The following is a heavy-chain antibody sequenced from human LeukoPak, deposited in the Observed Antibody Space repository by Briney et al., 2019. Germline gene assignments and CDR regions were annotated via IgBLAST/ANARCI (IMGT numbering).Heavy chain of an antibody. Sequence: ASVEVSCKATGYSFTSYSITWVRQARGQGVEWMGGISAYNGNTTYAQKLQARLTMPTNTSTSTAYMELPSLRSDDTAVYYCARGVLGLRYSPLYYDYWGQGTLVTVSS. J-gene: IGHJ4*02. D-gene: IGHD2-8*02. V-gene: IGHV1-18*01. CDR3: ARGVLGLRYSPLYYDY. CDR1: GYSFTSYS. CDR2: ISAYNGNT.